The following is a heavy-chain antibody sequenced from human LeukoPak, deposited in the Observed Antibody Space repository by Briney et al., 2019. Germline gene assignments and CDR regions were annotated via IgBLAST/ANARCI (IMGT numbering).Heavy chain of an antibody. Sequence: GGSLRLSCAASGFTFNSYGMSWVRQAPGKGLEWVSSLNGNGGGTYYSDSVKGRFTISRDNSKNTLYLQMNSLRAEDTAVYYCAKATYSGSFPYFDVWGQGTLVTVSS. CDR3: AKATYSGSFPYFDV. D-gene: IGHD1-26*01. J-gene: IGHJ4*02. V-gene: IGHV3-23*01. CDR2: LNGNGGGT. CDR1: GFTFNSYG.